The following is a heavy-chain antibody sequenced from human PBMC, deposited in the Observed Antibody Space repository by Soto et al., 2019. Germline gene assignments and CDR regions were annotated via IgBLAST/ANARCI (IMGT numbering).Heavy chain of an antibody. V-gene: IGHV3-21*01. J-gene: IGHJ6*03. CDR2: ISSSSSYI. CDR1: GFTFSSYS. Sequence: GGSLRLSCAASGFTFSSYSMNWVRQAPGKGLEWVSSISSSSSYIYYADSVKGRFTISRDNAKNSLYLQMNSLRAEDRAVYYCARDAGPEQATIYYYYMDGWGQGTTVTVSS. CDR3: ARDAGPEQATIYYYYMDG. D-gene: IGHD1-26*01.